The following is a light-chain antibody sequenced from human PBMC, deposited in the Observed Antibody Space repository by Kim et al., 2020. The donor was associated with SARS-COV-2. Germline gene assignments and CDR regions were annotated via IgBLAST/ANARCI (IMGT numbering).Light chain of an antibody. CDR1: QSVSSN. V-gene: IGKV3-15*01. J-gene: IGKJ5*01. Sequence: EIVMTHSPATLSGSPGERATLSCRASQSVSSNLAWYQQKPGQAPRLLIYGASTRATGIPARFSGSGSGTEFTLTISRLQSEDIAVYYCQKNNKWLLTFGEGTRLEIK. CDR2: GAS. CDR3: QKNNKWLLT.